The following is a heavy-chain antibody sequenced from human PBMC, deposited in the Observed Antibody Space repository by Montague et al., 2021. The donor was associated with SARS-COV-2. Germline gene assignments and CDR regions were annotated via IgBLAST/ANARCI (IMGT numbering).Heavy chain of an antibody. Sequence: SETLSLTCAVYGGSFSDYNWTWIRQSPGKELEWRVQISHSGSANYKPSLKSRVTISVDTAKNQFSLKLASVKVADNTVYYCTWGAPGSWGQGTLVTVSS. CDR2: ISHSGSA. D-gene: IGHD6-25*01. CDR3: TWGAPGS. CDR1: GGSFSDYN. J-gene: IGHJ5*02. V-gene: IGHV4-34*01.